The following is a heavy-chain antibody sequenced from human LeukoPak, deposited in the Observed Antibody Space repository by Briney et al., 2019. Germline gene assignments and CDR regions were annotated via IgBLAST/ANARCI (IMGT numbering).Heavy chain of an antibody. J-gene: IGHJ4*02. Sequence: RASVKDSCKASRGTFSSYSISWVRPAPGQGVEWMGRIIPILGIANYAQKLQDRVTLPADKSERTAYMDPSTLTSNDTAVYFCARDGIKEVAMGEYWGEGDLVTVSP. D-gene: IGHD1-26*01. CDR2: IIPILGIA. V-gene: IGHV1-69*04. CDR1: RGTFSSYS. CDR3: ARDGIKEVAMGEY.